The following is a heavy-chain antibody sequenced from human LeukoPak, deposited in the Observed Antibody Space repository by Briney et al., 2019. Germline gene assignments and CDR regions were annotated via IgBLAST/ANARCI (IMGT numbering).Heavy chain of an antibody. J-gene: IGHJ5*02. Sequence: PGGSLRLSCAASGFSFSDYYMSWLRQPPGEGLERVSYISSSGSPIYYAESVKGRFTISTDKAKNSVYLQMNSLRAEDTGVYYCARGLRYGSESFYTPTTWFDPWGQGTLVTVSS. CDR1: GFSFSDYY. CDR3: ARGLRYGSESFYTPTTWFDP. CDR2: ISSSGSPI. D-gene: IGHD3-10*01. V-gene: IGHV3-11*01.